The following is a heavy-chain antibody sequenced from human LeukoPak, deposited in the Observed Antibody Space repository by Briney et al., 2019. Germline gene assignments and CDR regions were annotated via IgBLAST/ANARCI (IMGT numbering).Heavy chain of an antibody. J-gene: IGHJ4*02. D-gene: IGHD3/OR15-3a*01. CDR1: GGSFSGYY. Sequence: SETLSLTCAVYGGSFSGYYWSWIRQPPGKGLEWIAKINHSGSTNYNVSLKSRVTTSLDTSKNQFSLRLTSVTAADTAVYYCARQTGSGLFILPGGQGTLVTVSS. CDR2: INHSGST. CDR3: ARQTGSGLFILP. V-gene: IGHV4-34*01.